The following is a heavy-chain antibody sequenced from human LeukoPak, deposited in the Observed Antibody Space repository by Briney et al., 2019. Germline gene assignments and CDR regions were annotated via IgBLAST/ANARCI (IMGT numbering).Heavy chain of an antibody. CDR3: ARVSIAAAGRNWFDP. CDR1: GFTFSSCG. CDR2: IKQDGSEK. J-gene: IGHJ5*02. Sequence: GGSLRLSCAASGFTFSSCGMSWVRQAPGKGQEWVANIKQDGSEKYYVDSVKGRFTISRDNAKNSLYLQMNSLRAEDTAVYYCARVSIAAAGRNWFDPWGQGTLVTVSS. V-gene: IGHV3-7*01. D-gene: IGHD6-13*01.